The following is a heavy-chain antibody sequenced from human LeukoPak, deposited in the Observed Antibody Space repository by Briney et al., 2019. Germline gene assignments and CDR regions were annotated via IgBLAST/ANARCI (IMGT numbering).Heavy chain of an antibody. CDR3: ARARGSYSLDY. J-gene: IGHJ4*02. V-gene: IGHV3-7*03. CDR2: IKQDGSEK. CDR1: GFTFSSYW. Sequence: GGSLRLSCAASGFTFSSYWMSWVRQAPGKGLEWVANIKQDGSEKYCVDCVKGRFTISRDNAKNSLYLQMNSLRAEDTAVYYCARARGSYSLDYWGQGTLVTVSS. D-gene: IGHD1-26*01.